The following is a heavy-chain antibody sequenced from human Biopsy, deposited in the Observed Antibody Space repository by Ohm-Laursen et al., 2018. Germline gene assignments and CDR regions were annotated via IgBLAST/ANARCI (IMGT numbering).Heavy chain of an antibody. Sequence: SLRLSCAASGFTFSKAWMGWVRQAPGKGLEWVAFIFYDGSNTYYADSVKGRFTISRDNSRDTLYLQMSSLRAEDTAVYYCAKDRYNYTPIGGFSMDVWGQGTTVTVSS. CDR3: AKDRYNYTPIGGFSMDV. V-gene: IGHV3-30*18. J-gene: IGHJ6*02. D-gene: IGHD5-18*01. CDR1: GFTFSKAW. CDR2: IFYDGSNT.